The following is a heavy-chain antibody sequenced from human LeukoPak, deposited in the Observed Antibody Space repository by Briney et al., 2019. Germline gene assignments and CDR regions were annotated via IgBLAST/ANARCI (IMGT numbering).Heavy chain of an antibody. CDR2: FDPEGGET. J-gene: IGHJ4*02. D-gene: IGHD1-26*01. V-gene: IGHV1-24*01. Sequence: ASVKVSCKVSGYTLSELSMHWVRQAPGKCLEWMGGFDPEGGETIYAQKFQGRVTMTEDTSTNTAYMELSSLRSEDTAVYYCATDLGWELPDYWGQGTLVTVSS. CDR1: GYTLSELS. CDR3: ATDLGWELPDY.